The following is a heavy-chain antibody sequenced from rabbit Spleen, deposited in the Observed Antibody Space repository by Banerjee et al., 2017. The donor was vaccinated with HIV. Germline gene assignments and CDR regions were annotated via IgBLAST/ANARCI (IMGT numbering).Heavy chain of an antibody. Sequence: QSLEESGGDLVKPGGTLTLTCTASGFSFSSSDYMCWVRQAPGKGLEWIGYIDPIFGRTYYASWVNGRFTISSHNAQNTLYLQLNSLTAADTATYFCVRDLGYDDYSEKGYFNLWGPGTLVAVS. V-gene: IGHV1S40*01. CDR2: IDPIFGRT. D-gene: IGHD2-1*01. J-gene: IGHJ4*01. CDR3: VRDLGYDDYSEKGYFNL. CDR1: GFSFSSSDY.